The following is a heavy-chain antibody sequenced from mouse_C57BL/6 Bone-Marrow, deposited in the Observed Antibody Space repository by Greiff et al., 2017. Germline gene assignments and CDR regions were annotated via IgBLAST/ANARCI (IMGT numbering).Heavy chain of an antibody. Sequence: VQLKESEGGLVQPGSSMKLSCTASGFTFSDYYMAWVRQVPEKGLEWVANINYDGSSTYYLDSLKSRFIISRDNAKIILYLQMSSLKSEDTATYYCARLDSSVYWFAYWGQGTLVTVSA. CDR3: ARLDSSVYWFAY. CDR2: INYDGSST. V-gene: IGHV5-16*01. D-gene: IGHD3-2*02. CDR1: GFTFSDYY. J-gene: IGHJ3*01.